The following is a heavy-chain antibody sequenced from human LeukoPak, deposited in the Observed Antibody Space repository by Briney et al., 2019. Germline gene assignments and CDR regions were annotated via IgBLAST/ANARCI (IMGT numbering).Heavy chain of an antibody. D-gene: IGHD3-10*01. J-gene: IGHJ4*02. CDR3: ARTPRGPSPDY. Sequence: GGSLRLSCAASGFTVNTNYMSWVRQAPGKGLEWVSYISASSSPIYYADSVKGRFTVSRDNAKNSLYLQMNSLRAEDTAVYYCARTPRGPSPDYWGQGTLVTVSS. CDR2: ISASSSPI. CDR1: GFTVNTNY. V-gene: IGHV3-11*01.